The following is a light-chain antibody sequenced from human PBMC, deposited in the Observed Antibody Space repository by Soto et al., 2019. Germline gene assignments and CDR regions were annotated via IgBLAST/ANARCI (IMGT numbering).Light chain of an antibody. CDR1: SSNVGNYNF. V-gene: IGLV2-23*02. CDR2: DVS. J-gene: IGLJ2*01. Sequence: QSVLTQPASVSGSPGQSITISCTGTSSNVGNYNFVSWYQQHPGKVPKLMIHDVSKRPSGISNRFSGSKSGNTASLTIPGLQAEDEADYYCCSYAGSNNVVFGGGTQLTVL. CDR3: CSYAGSNNVV.